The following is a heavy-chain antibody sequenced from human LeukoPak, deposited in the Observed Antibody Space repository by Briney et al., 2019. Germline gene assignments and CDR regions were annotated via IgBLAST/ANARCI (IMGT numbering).Heavy chain of an antibody. Sequence: ASVKVSCKASGYTFTSYGISWVRQAPGQGLEWMGWISAYNGNTNYAQKLQGRVTMTTDTSTSTAYMELRSLRSDDTAVYYCAREKGNTMVRGVINTFDYWGQGTLVTVSS. V-gene: IGHV1-18*01. J-gene: IGHJ4*02. CDR1: GYTFTSYG. CDR3: AREKGNTMVRGVINTFDY. CDR2: ISAYNGNT. D-gene: IGHD3-10*01.